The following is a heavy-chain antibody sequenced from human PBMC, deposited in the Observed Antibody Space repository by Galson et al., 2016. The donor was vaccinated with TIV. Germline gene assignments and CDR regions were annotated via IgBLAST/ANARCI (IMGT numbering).Heavy chain of an antibody. D-gene: IGHD3-16*01. J-gene: IGHJ4*02. Sequence: SETLSLTCVVSGFSIKSGYFWGWIRQPPGKGLQWIGSIYESGTTYSNPSLKSRLTMSVDTSKNQFSLKLSSVTAADTAVYYCARGRGGEYFDYWGQGTLVSVSS. CDR1: GFSIKSGYF. CDR2: IYESGTT. V-gene: IGHV4-38-2*01. CDR3: ARGRGGEYFDY.